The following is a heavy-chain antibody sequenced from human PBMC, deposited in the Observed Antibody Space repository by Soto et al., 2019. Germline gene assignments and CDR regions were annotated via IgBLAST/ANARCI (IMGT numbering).Heavy chain of an antibody. CDR2: IYWDDVK. Sequence: QITLKESGPTLVKPTQTLTLTCSFSGFSLSTNGVGVGWILQPPGKALEWLALIYWDDVKRYSPSLKSRLTITKDTSRNQVVLTLANMDPVDTATYYCAHRLTLNINGSYGRLDYWGQGTLVNVSS. CDR1: GFSLSTNGVG. V-gene: IGHV2-5*02. J-gene: IGHJ4*02. D-gene: IGHD1-26*01. CDR3: AHRLTLNINGSYGRLDY.